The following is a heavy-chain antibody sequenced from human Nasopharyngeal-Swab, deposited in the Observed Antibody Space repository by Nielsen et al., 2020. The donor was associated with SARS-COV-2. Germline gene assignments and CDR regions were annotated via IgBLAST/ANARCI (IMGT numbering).Heavy chain of an antibody. D-gene: IGHD5-18*01. Sequence: GGSLRLSCAASGFTFSSYWMSWIRQAPGKGLEWVSYISNSGSTIYYADSVKGRFTISRDNAKNSLYLQMNSLRAEDTAVYYCARAYVQLWSGGYWGQGTLVTVSS. CDR1: GFTFSSYW. CDR2: ISNSGSTI. CDR3: ARAYVQLWSGGY. V-gene: IGHV3-11*04. J-gene: IGHJ4*02.